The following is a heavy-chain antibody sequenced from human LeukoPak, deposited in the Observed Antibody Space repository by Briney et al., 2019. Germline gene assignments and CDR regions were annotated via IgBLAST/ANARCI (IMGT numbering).Heavy chain of an antibody. J-gene: IGHJ4*02. V-gene: IGHV3-23*01. CDR3: AKHKVSVADYFDY. D-gene: IGHD6-19*01. CDR2: LNGNGGST. Sequence: GGSLRLSCAASGFTFSSYAMSWVRQAPGKGLEWVSALNGNGGSTYYADSVKGRFSISRDNSKNTLYLQMNSLRAEDTALYYCAKHKVSVADYFDYWGQGTLVTVSS. CDR1: GFTFSSYA.